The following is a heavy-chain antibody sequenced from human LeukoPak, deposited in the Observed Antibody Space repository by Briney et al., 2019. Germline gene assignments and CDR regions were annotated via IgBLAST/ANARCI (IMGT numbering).Heavy chain of an antibody. CDR3: ARGDSSGWFRNWFDP. V-gene: IGHV3-21*01. D-gene: IGHD3-22*01. CDR2: ISSSSSYI. Sequence: PGGSLRLSCAASGFTFSSYNMNWVRQAPGKGLEWVSSISSSSSYIYYADSVKGRFTISRDNAKNSLYPQMNSLRAEDTAVYYCARGDSSGWFRNWFDPWGQGTLVTVSS. CDR1: GFTFSSYN. J-gene: IGHJ5*02.